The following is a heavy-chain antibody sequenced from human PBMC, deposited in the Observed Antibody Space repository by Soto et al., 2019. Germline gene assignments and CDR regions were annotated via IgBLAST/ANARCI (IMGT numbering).Heavy chain of an antibody. CDR1: AGSVSRGSDY. CDR2: ISYREST. J-gene: IGHJ6*02. D-gene: IGHD6-19*01. V-gene: IGHV4-61*01. CDR3: ARDLVAEAGGHYDYSALAV. Sequence: SETLSLTCTLSAGSVSRGSDYWTWIRQPPGRGLEWIGYISYRESTYYNPALKSRVTMSEPPSKHQFSLELCFVRARHTAVYCCARDLVAEAGGHYDYSALAVWGQGPTVTVSS.